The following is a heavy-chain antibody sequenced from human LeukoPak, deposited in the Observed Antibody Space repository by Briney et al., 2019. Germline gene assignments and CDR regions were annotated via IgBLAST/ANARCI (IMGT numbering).Heavy chain of an antibody. Sequence: PSETLSLTCAVYGGSFSGYYWSWIRQPPGKGLEWIGEINHSGSTNYNPSLKSRVTISVDTSKNQFSLKLSSVTAADTAVYYCARNYVWGSYIDYWGQGTLVTVSS. CDR2: INHSGST. CDR3: ARNYVWGSYIDY. J-gene: IGHJ4*02. V-gene: IGHV4-34*01. CDR1: GGSFSGYY. D-gene: IGHD3-16*01.